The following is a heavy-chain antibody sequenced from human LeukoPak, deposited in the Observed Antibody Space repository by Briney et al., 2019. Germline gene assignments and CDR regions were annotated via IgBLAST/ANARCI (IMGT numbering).Heavy chain of an antibody. CDR3: ARSSIGRGGDAFDI. D-gene: IGHD3-16*01. Sequence: SETLSLTCTVSGGSISSGSFYWSWIRQPAGKGLEWIGRIDHSGSTYYNPSLKSRVTISVDTSKNQFSLKLSSVTAADTAVYYCARSSIGRGGDAFDIWGQGTMVTVSS. CDR2: IDHSGST. V-gene: IGHV4-39*07. CDR1: GGSISSGSFY. J-gene: IGHJ3*02.